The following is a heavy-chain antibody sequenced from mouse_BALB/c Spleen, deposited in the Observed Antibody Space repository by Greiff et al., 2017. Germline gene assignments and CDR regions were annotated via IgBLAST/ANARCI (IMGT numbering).Heavy chain of an antibody. Sequence: VQLQESGPGLVAPSQSLSITCTVSGFSLTSYGVHWVRQPPGKGLEWLGVIWAGGSTNYNSALMSRLSISKDNSKSQVFLKMNSLQTDDTAMYYCARDNYGSSPYAMDYWGQGTSVTVSS. CDR2: IWAGGST. V-gene: IGHV2-9*02. CDR3: ARDNYGSSPYAMDY. CDR1: GFSLTSYG. D-gene: IGHD1-1*01. J-gene: IGHJ4*01.